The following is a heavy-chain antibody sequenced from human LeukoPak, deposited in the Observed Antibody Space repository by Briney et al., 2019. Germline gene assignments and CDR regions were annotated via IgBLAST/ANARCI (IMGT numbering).Heavy chain of an antibody. J-gene: IGHJ6*02. D-gene: IGHD2-2*02. CDR1: GYTFTSYG. CDR2: ISAYNGNT. CDR3: ARDGTYCSSTSCYKAHIKYYYYGMDV. Sequence: ASVKVSCKASGYTFTSYGISWVRQAPGQGLEWMGWISAYNGNTNYAQKLQGRVTMTTDTSTSTAYMELRSLRSDDTAVYYCARDGTYCSSTSCYKAHIKYYYYGMDVWGQGTTVTVSS. V-gene: IGHV1-18*01.